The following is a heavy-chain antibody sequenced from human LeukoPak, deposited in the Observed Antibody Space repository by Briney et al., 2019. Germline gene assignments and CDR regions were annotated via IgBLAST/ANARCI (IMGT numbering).Heavy chain of an antibody. CDR2: ISSSSSYI. J-gene: IGHJ5*02. CDR1: GFTCSSFS. Sequence: GGSLRLSCAASGFTCSSFSMNWVRQAPGKGLEWVSSISSSSSYIYYADSMKGRFTISRDNAKNSLYLQMNSLRAEDTAVYYCARGTVADRQRAPPKEWFGPWGQGTLVTVSS. V-gene: IGHV3-21*01. CDR3: ARGTVADRQRAPPKEWFGP. D-gene: IGHD6-6*01.